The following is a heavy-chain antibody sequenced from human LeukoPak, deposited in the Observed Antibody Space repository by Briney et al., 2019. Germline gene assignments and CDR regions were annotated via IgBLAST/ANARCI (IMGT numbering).Heavy chain of an antibody. CDR2: IDRGGSP. J-gene: IGHJ4*02. CDR3: GGLVPAAHGEVY. Sequence: GGSLRLSCAPPGFTVSSKYMSWVRQAPGKGLEWVSVIDRGGSPYYAESVKGRFTISKHNSKNTLDLQVNSLKPEDPPVYYCGGLVPAAHGEVYCGEGTLVSHSS. D-gene: IGHD2-2*01. V-gene: IGHV3-53*01. CDR1: GFTVSSKY.